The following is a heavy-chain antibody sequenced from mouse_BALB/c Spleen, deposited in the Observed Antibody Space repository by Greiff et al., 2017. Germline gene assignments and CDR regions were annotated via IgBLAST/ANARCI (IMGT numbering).Heavy chain of an antibody. CDR2: ISYSGST. CDR1: GYSITSDYA. Sequence: EVKLQESGPGLVKPSQSLSLTCTVTGYSITSDYAWNWIRQFPGNKLEWMGYISYSGSTSYNPSLKSRISITRDTSKNQFFLQLNSVTTEDTATYYCASFYDEGAWFADWGQGTLVTVSA. J-gene: IGHJ3*01. V-gene: IGHV3-2*02. CDR3: ASFYDEGAWFAD. D-gene: IGHD2-12*01.